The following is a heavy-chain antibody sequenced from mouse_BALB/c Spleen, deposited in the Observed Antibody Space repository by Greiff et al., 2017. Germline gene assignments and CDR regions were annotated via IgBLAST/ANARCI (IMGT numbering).Heavy chain of an antibody. V-gene: IGHV1-87*01. J-gene: IGHJ1*01. CDR1: GYTFTSYW. Sequence: QVQLKESGAELARPGASVKLSCKASGYTFTSYWMQWVKQRPGQGLEWIGAIYPGDGDTRYTQKFKGKATLTADKSSSTAYMQLSSLASEDSAVYYCARRGYYYGSSPWYFDVWGAGTTVTVSS. D-gene: IGHD1-1*01. CDR2: IYPGDGDT. CDR3: ARRGYYYGSSPWYFDV.